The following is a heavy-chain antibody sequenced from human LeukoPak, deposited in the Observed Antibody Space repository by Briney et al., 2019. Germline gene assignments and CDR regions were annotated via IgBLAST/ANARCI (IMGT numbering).Heavy chain of an antibody. CDR1: GFTFSSYS. D-gene: IGHD2-21*02. Sequence: PGGSLRLSCAASGFTFSSYSMNWVRQAPGKGLEWVSSISSSSSYIYYADSVKGRFTISRDNSKNTLYLQMNSLRAEDTAVYYCARSSLVVTALNYFDYWGQGTLVTVSS. J-gene: IGHJ4*02. CDR3: ARSSLVVTALNYFDY. V-gene: IGHV3-21*01. CDR2: ISSSSSYI.